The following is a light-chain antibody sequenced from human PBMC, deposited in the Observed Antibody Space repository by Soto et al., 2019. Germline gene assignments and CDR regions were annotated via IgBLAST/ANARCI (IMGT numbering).Light chain of an antibody. V-gene: IGKV3-15*01. CDR1: QNIHTN. Sequence: EIVMTQSPATLSVSPGERATLSCRAGQNIHTNLAWYQHKPGQPPRLLISGASTRATGIAGRFSGSGSGTEFTLTISSLQSEDVAIYYCHQYNNWPPETFGQGTKVDI. CDR3: HQYNNWPPET. CDR2: GAS. J-gene: IGKJ1*01.